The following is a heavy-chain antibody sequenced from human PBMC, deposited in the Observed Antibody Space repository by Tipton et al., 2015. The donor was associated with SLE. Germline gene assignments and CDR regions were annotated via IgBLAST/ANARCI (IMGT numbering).Heavy chain of an antibody. V-gene: IGHV3-7*01. J-gene: IGHJ5*02. CDR1: GFTFSSYW. CDR2: IKQDGSEK. CDR3: ARDGRITTEGWFDP. D-gene: IGHD3-22*01. Sequence: SLRLSCAASGFTFSSYWMSWVRQAPGKGLEWVANIKQDGSEKYYVDSVKGRFTISRDNAKNSLYLQMNSLRAEDTAVYYCARDGRITTEGWFDPWGLGTLVAVSP.